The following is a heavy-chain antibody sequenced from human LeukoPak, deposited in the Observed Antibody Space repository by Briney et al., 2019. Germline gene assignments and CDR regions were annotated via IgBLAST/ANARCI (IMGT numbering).Heavy chain of an antibody. V-gene: IGHV4-4*07. J-gene: IGHJ5*02. CDR2: IYTSGST. Sequence: SETLSLTCTVSGGSISSYYWSWIRQPAGKGLEWIGRIYTSGSTNYNPSLKSRVTMSVDTSKNQFSLKLSSVTAADTAVYYCARGRITMVRGVSHWFDPWGQGTLVTVSS. D-gene: IGHD3-10*01. CDR3: ARGRITMVRGVSHWFDP. CDR1: GGSISSYY.